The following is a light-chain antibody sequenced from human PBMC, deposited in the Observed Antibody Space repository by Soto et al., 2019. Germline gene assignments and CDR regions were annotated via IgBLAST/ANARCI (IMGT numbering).Light chain of an antibody. Sequence: DIVLTQSPCTLSLSPGERATLSCRTSQSVSNTYLAWYQQKSGQAPRLLIYGTSSRATGIPDRFSGSGSGTDFTLIISRLEPEDFAVYYCQQYGRSPPMYTFGQGTKLEMK. V-gene: IGKV3-20*01. CDR3: QQYGRSPPMYT. J-gene: IGKJ2*01. CDR1: QSVSNTY. CDR2: GTS.